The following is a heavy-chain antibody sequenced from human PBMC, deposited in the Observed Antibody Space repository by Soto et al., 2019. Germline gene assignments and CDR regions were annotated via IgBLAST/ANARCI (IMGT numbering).Heavy chain of an antibody. Sequence: EVLLVESGGGLVQPGGSLRLSCTASGFTFNNKWMHWVRQAPGKGLVWVSRIDGYSTTTNYADSVKGRFTISRDNAKNTVFLHVNSLTDEDTAVYYCARGGAMGVDYWGQGTLVTVSS. CDR2: IDGYSTTT. CDR1: GFTFNNKW. V-gene: IGHV3-74*01. J-gene: IGHJ4*02. CDR3: ARGGAMGVDY. D-gene: IGHD1-26*01.